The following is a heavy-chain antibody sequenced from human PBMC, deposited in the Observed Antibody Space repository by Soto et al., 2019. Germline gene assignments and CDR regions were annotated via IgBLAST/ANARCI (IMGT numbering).Heavy chain of an antibody. V-gene: IGHV3-7*01. D-gene: IGHD2-2*01. Sequence: AASGFTFSSYAMSWVRQAPGKGLEWVANIKFDGSDKYYLDSVKGRFTISRDNAKNSLFLQMNSLRAEDTAVYYCASAIGLAEAFWGQGTLVTVSS. CDR1: GFTFSSYA. CDR3: ASAIGLAEAF. J-gene: IGHJ4*02. CDR2: IKFDGSDK.